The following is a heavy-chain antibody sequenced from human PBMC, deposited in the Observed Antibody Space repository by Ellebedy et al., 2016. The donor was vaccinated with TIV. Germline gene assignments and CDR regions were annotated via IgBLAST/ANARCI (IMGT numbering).Heavy chain of an antibody. Sequence: MPSETLSLTCNVPGGSISSYYWSWIRQPPGKGLEWIGYIYYSGSTNYHPSLKSRVTISVDTSKNQFALKLSSVTAADTAVYYCARVSGRGYSGYVGYSRFDYWGQGTLVTVSS. J-gene: IGHJ4*02. D-gene: IGHD5-12*01. CDR1: GGSISSYY. V-gene: IGHV4-59*12. CDR3: ARVSGRGYSGYVGYSRFDY. CDR2: IYYSGST.